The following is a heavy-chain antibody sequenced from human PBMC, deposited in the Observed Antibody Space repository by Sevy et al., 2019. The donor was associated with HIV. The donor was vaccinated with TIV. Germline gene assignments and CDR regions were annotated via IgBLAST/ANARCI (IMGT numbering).Heavy chain of an antibody. D-gene: IGHD3-10*01. V-gene: IGHV3-30-3*01. CDR3: ARDRKERFGGIDYYYYGMDV. CDR2: ISYDGSNK. CDR1: GFTFSSYA. Sequence: GGSLRLSCAASGFTFSSYAMHWVRQAPGKGLEWVAVISYDGSNKYYADSVKGRFTISRDNSKNTLYLQMNSLRAEDTAVYYCARDRKERFGGIDYYYYGMDVWGQGTTVTVSS. J-gene: IGHJ6*02.